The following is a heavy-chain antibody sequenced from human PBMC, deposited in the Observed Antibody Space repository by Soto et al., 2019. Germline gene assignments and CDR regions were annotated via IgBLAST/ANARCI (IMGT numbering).Heavy chain of an antibody. CDR1: GFTFSSYT. D-gene: IGHD3-22*01. Sequence: PGGSLRLSCAASGFTFSSYTLSWVRQAPGKGLEWVSSISTSGDTTSYADSVKGQFTISRDNSKNTLFLQMNSLRAEDTAVYYCRGVYDSSGVYFHHWGQGTLVTVSS. J-gene: IGHJ1*01. CDR3: RGVYDSSGVYFHH. V-gene: IGHV3-23*01. CDR2: ISTSGDTT.